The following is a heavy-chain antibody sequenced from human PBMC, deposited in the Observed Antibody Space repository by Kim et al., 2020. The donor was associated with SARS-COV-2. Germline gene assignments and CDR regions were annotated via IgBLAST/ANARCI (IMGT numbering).Heavy chain of an antibody. V-gene: IGHV1-18*01. Sequence: ASVKVSCKASGYTFTSYGISWVRRAPGQGLEWMGWISAYNGNTNYAQKLQGRVTMTTDTSTSTAYMELRSLRSDDTAVYYCARKTISGGYYYGMDVWGQGTTVTVSS. CDR1: GYTFTSYG. J-gene: IGHJ6*02. CDR3: ARKTISGGYYYGMDV. CDR2: ISAYNGNT. D-gene: IGHD2-21*01.